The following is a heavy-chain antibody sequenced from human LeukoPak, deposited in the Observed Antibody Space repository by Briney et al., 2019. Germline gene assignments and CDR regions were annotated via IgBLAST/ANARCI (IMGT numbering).Heavy chain of an antibody. CDR1: GGTFSSYT. CDR3: ARDYYDSSATFDY. J-gene: IGHJ4*02. D-gene: IGHD3-22*01. Sequence: SVKVSCKASGGTFSSYTISWVRQAPGQGLEWMGRIIPILGIANYAQKLQGRVTMTTDTSTSTAYMELRSLRSDDTAVYYCARDYYDSSATFDYWGQGTLVTVSS. V-gene: IGHV1-69*04. CDR2: IIPILGIA.